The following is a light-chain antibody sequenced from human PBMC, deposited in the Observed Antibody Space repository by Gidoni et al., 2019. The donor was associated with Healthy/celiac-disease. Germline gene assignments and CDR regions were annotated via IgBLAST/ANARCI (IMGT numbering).Light chain of an antibody. CDR2: QDS. Sequence: SYELTQPPSVSVSPGQTASITCSGDKFGDNYACWYQQKAGQSPVLVIYQDSKRPSGIPERFSGSNSGNTATLTIRGTQAMDEADYYCQAWDSSTVVFGGGTKLTVL. V-gene: IGLV3-1*01. CDR1: KFGDNY. CDR3: QAWDSSTVV. J-gene: IGLJ2*01.